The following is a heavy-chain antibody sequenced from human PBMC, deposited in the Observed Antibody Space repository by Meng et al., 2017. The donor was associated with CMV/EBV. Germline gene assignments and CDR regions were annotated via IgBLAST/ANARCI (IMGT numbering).Heavy chain of an antibody. CDR2: IYYSGST. Sequence: GSLRLSCTVSGGSVSSGSYYWSWIRQPPGKGLEWIGYIYYSGSTNYNPSLKSRVTISVDTSKNQFSLKLSSVTAADTAVYYCARDRGYSSSWRRGYHGMDVWGQGTTVTVSS. CDR3: ARDRGYSSSWRRGYHGMDV. CDR1: GGSVSSGSYY. D-gene: IGHD6-13*01. J-gene: IGHJ6*02. V-gene: IGHV4-61*01.